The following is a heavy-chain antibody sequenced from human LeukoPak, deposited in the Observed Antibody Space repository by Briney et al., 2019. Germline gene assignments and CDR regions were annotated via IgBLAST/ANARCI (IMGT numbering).Heavy chain of an antibody. V-gene: IGHV3-23*01. J-gene: IGHJ5*02. D-gene: IGHD3-10*01. Sequence: GGSLRLSCAASGFTFSSYAMSWVRQAPGKGLEWVSAISGSGGSTYYADSVKGRFTISRDNSKNTLYLQMNSLRAEGTAVYYCAKGYYGSGSYYNVLLLFDPWGQGTLVTVSS. CDR1: GFTFSSYA. CDR3: AKGYYGSGSYYNVLLLFDP. CDR2: ISGSGGST.